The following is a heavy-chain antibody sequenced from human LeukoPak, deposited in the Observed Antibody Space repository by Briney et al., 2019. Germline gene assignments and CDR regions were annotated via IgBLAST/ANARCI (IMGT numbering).Heavy chain of an antibody. D-gene: IGHD3-16*01. Sequence: GGSLRLSCAASGFTFTKAWMSWVRQAPGKGLEWVAVIWDDGSKKYYADSVKGRFTISRDNSKNTVYLQMNSLRAEDTALYYCARDLGRGNTPFDYWGQGALVTVSS. CDR1: GFTFTKAW. CDR3: ARDLGRGNTPFDY. V-gene: IGHV3-33*07. J-gene: IGHJ4*02. CDR2: IWDDGSKK.